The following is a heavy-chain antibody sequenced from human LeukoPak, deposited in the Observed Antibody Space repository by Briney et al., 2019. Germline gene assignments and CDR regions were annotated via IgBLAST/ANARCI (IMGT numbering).Heavy chain of an antibody. J-gene: IGHJ6*03. CDR2: IYTSRST. D-gene: IGHD4-17*01. CDR1: GGSISSYY. Sequence: PSETLSLTCTVSGGSISSYYWSWIRQPAGKGLEWIGRIYTSRSTNYNPSLKSRVTMSVDTSKNQFSLKLSSVTAADTAVYYCASSTVTRYYYYYYMDVWGKGTTVTVSS. CDR3: ASSTVTRYYYYYYMDV. V-gene: IGHV4-4*07.